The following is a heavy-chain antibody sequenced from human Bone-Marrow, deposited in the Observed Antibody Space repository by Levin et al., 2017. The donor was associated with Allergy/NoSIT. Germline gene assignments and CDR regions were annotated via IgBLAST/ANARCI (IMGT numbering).Heavy chain of an antibody. J-gene: IGHJ4*02. CDR1: GGSVSSGSYY. CDR2: IYRSGNT. V-gene: IGHV4-61*01. Sequence: SQTLSLTCTVSGGSVSSGSYYWSWIRQSPGKGLEWLGYIYRSGNTNYNPSLKSRVSMSIDTAKNQFSLNLRSVTAADTAVYCCARDGGAGTYYTFHFWGQGTLVTVSS. CDR3: ARDGGAGTYYTFHF. D-gene: IGHD3-10*01.